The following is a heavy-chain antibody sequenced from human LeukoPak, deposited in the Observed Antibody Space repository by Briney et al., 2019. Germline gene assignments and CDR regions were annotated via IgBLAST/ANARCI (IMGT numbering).Heavy chain of an antibody. CDR3: ARRGWDLSYFDY. CDR1: GFTFSTYA. Sequence: GGSLRLSCTASGFTFSTYAMHWVRQAPGKGLEYVSAINNNGGSTFYVNSVKGRFTISRDNSRNTLYLQMGSLSPEDMAVYYCARRGWDLSYFDYWGQGTLVTVSS. J-gene: IGHJ4*02. V-gene: IGHV3-64*01. D-gene: IGHD1-26*01. CDR2: INNNGGST.